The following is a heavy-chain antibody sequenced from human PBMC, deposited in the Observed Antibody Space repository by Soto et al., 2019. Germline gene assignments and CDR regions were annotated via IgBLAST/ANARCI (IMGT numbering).Heavy chain of an antibody. CDR1: GGTFSSYV. CDR2: IIPIFGTA. V-gene: IGHV1-69*01. J-gene: IGHJ5*02. Sequence: QVQLVQSGAEVKKPGSSVKVSCKASGGTFSSYVFSWVRQAPGQGLEWMGGIIPIFGTANYAQKFQGRVTITADESTRTAYMELSSLRSEDTAVYYCARDRGCSRGSCYSRPLDPWGQGTLVIVSS. D-gene: IGHD2-15*01. CDR3: ARDRGCSRGSCYSRPLDP.